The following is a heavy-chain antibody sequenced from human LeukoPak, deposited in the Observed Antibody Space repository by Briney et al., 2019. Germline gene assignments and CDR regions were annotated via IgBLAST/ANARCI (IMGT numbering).Heavy chain of an antibody. CDR1: GFTFSSYS. CDR2: ISSSSYI. D-gene: IGHD2-15*01. Sequence: GGSLRLSCAASGFTFSSYSMNWVRQAPGKGLDWVSSISSSSYIYYADSVKGRFTISRDNAKNSLYLQMNSLRAEDTAVYYCASIYCSGGSCYDWGQGTLVTVSS. V-gene: IGHV3-21*01. CDR3: ASIYCSGGSCYD. J-gene: IGHJ4*02.